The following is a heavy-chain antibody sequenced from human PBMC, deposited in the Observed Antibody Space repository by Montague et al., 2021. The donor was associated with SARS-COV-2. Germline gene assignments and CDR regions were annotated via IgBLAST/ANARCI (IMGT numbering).Heavy chain of an antibody. V-gene: IGHV4-39*01. CDR2: VDYSGNT. Sequence: SETLSLTCTLTGGPISGSSDYWGWIRQSPGKGLEWIASVDYSGNTYYSLSLKSRLTISVDTSKNQFSLKLNSVTAADTALYYCARREYSYGWGDWGQGTLVTVSS. D-gene: IGHD5-18*01. J-gene: IGHJ4*02. CDR1: GGPISGSSDY. CDR3: ARREYSYGWGD.